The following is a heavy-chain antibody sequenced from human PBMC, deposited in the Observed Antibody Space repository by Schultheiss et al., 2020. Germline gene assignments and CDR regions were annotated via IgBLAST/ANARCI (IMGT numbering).Heavy chain of an antibody. CDR3: ARDVAGDDAFDI. D-gene: IGHD3-16*01. CDR2: TYYRSKWYN. J-gene: IGHJ3*02. CDR1: GDSVSSNNVA. Sequence: LRLSCAISGDSVSSNNVAWNWIRQSPSRGLEWLGRTYYRSKWYNEYAVSVKSRIIISPDTSKNQFSLQLNSVTPEDAAVYYCARDVAGDDAFDIWGQGTMVTVSS. V-gene: IGHV6-1*01.